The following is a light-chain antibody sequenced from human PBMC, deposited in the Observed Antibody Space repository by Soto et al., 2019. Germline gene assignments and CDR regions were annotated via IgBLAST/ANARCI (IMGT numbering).Light chain of an antibody. V-gene: IGLV2-14*01. CDR3: SSYTSSKV. J-gene: IGLJ1*01. CDR2: DVS. Sequence: QSVLTQPASVSGSPGQSITISCTGTSRDVGGYNYVSWYQQHLGKAPKLMIYDVSNRPSGVSNRFSGSKSGNTASLTISGLQAEDEADYYCSSYTSSKVFGTGTKVTVL. CDR1: SRDVGGYNY.